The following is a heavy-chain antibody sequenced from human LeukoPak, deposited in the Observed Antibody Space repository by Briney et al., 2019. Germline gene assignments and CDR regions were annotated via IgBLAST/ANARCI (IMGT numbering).Heavy chain of an antibody. J-gene: IGHJ5*02. CDR2: ISTSSNTI. Sequence: PGGSLRLSCVASGFIFSTYEMNWVRQAPGKGLEWISHISTSSNTIYYAESVKGRFTISRDNAKNTLYLQMNSLRAEDTAVYYCAGSQYYYDIRGNRGADPWGQGTLVTVSS. CDR1: GFIFSTYE. D-gene: IGHD3-22*01. V-gene: IGHV3-48*03. CDR3: AGSQYYYDIRGNRGADP.